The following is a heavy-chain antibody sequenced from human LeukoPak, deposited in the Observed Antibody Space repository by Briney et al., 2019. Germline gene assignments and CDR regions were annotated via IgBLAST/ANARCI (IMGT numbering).Heavy chain of an antibody. Sequence: SETLSLTCTVSGGSISSGDYYWSWIHQPPGKGLEWIGYIYYSGSTYYNPSLKSRVTISVDTSKNQFSLKLSSVTAADTAVYYCASYYDSSGYYYVPAEYFQHWGQGTLVTVSS. CDR1: GGSISSGDYY. CDR2: IYYSGST. V-gene: IGHV4-30-4*01. CDR3: ASYYDSSGYYYVPAEYFQH. D-gene: IGHD3-22*01. J-gene: IGHJ1*01.